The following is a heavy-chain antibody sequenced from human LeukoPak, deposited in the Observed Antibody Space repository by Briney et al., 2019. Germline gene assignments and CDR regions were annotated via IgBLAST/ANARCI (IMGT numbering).Heavy chain of an antibody. CDR3: IGVAEGY. CDR1: GFTFSGAW. CDR2: TKSKTNGGTT. Sequence: GSLRLSCVASGFTFSGAWMTWVRQAPGKGLEWVGRTKSKTNGGTTEYAAPVKGRFVISRDDSKNTVYLQMNSLEIEDTAVYYCIGVAEGYWGQGTLVTVSS. D-gene: IGHD2-15*01. V-gene: IGHV3-15*01. J-gene: IGHJ4*02.